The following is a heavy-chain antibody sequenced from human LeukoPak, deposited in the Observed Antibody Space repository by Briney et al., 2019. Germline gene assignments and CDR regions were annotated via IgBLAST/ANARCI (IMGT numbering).Heavy chain of an antibody. CDR2: IYYSGSS. CDR1: GGSISSGDYY. J-gene: IGHJ4*02. Sequence: SQTLSLTCTVSGGSISSGDYYWSWIRQPPGKGLEWIGYIYYSGSSYYNPSLKRRVTISVDTSKNQFSLKLSSVTAADTAVYYCARDSNAHGIGFDYWGQGTLVTVSS. V-gene: IGHV4-30-4*01. CDR3: ARDSNAHGIGFDY. D-gene: IGHD1-1*01.